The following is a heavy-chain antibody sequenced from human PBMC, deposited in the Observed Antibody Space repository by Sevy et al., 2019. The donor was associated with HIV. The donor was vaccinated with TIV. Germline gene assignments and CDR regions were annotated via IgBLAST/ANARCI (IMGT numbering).Heavy chain of an antibody. V-gene: IGHV1-24*01. CDR2: FDPEDDET. J-gene: IGHJ4*02. Sequence: ASVKVSCKVSGYTLTQLSMHWVRQAPGKGLEWMGSFDPEDDETIYAQKFQGRVTMTEDRSADTAYMELSSVRSEDTAVYYCATTKDYYESSGSPFDYWRQGTLVTVSS. CDR1: GYTLTQLS. CDR3: ATTKDYYESSGSPFDY. D-gene: IGHD3-22*01.